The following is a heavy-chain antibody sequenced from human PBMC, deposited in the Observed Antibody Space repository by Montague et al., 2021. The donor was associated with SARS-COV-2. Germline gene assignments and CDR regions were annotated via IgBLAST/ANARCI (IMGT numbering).Heavy chain of an antibody. V-gene: IGHV4-39*01. CDR2: IYYSGST. CDR3: ARLPTPECCDINAAPATPEGFDL. Sequence: SETLSLTCTVSGGSISSSSYYWGWIRQPPGKGLEWIGSIYYSGSTYYNPSLKSRVTISVDTSKNQFSLKLSSVTAADTAVYYCARLPTPECCDINAAPATPEGFDLWGQGTMVTVSS. J-gene: IGHJ3*01. D-gene: IGHD2-15*01. CDR1: GGSISSSSYY.